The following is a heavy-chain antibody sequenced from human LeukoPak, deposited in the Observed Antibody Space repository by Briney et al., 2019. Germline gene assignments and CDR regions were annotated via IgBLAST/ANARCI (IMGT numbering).Heavy chain of an antibody. CDR3: ARALNLLDPVTLDY. CDR2: IRYDGSNK. V-gene: IGHV3-30*02. D-gene: IGHD1-1*01. J-gene: IGHJ4*02. Sequence: GGSLRLSCAASGSTFSSYGMHWVRQAPGKGLEWVAFIRYDGSNKYYADSVKGRFTISRDNSKNTLYLQMNSLRAEDTAVYYCARALNLLDPVTLDYWGQGTLVTVSS. CDR1: GSTFSSYG.